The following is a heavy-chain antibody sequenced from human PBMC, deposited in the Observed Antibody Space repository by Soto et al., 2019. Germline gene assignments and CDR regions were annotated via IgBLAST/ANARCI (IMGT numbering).Heavy chain of an antibody. V-gene: IGHV1-69*01. CDR1: GGTFSTYA. CDR3: ARGVGSYYFDY. CDR2: VIPIFGTT. Sequence: QVQLVQSGAEVKKPGSSVKVSCKASGGTFSTYAITWVRQAPGQGLEWLGGVIPIFGTTDYARKFQGRVTITAAESTSTVVMELSSLTSEDTAVYYCARGVGSYYFDYWGQGTLVTVSS. J-gene: IGHJ4*02. D-gene: IGHD1-26*01.